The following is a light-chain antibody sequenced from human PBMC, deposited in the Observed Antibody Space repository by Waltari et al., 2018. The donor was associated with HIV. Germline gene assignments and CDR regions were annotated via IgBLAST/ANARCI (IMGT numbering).Light chain of an antibody. Sequence: EMVLTQSPAILSLSPCDRATLPSSASHSARTYFARYQQKPGQAPRLLIYDTSNRATGIPARFSGSGSGTDFTLTISSLEPEDFAVYYCKQRSHWPLTFGGGTKVEIK. J-gene: IGKJ4*01. CDR2: DTS. V-gene: IGKV3-11*01. CDR3: KQRSHWPLT. CDR1: HSARTY.